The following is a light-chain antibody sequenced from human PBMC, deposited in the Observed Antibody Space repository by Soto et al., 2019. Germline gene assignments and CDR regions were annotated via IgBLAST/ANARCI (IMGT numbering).Light chain of an antibody. CDR1: SSNTGAGYD. CDR2: GNY. V-gene: IGLV1-40*01. Sequence: QSVLTQPPSVSGAPGQRVTISCTGSSSNTGAGYDVHWYQQVPGMAPKLLIFGNYERPSGVPDRFSGSKSGASASLAISGLQTEDEAGYYCQSYYTSLNDWVFGGGTKLTVL. J-gene: IGLJ3*02. CDR3: QSYYTSLNDWV.